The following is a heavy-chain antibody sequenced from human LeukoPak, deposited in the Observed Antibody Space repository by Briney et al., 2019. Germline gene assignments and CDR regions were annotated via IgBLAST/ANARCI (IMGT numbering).Heavy chain of an antibody. CDR2: IIPILGIA. CDR3: ARDIKYYYDSSGYSPYDAFDI. D-gene: IGHD3-22*01. J-gene: IGHJ3*02. Sequence: SVKVSCKASGGTFSSHAISWVRQAPGQGLEWMGRIIPILGIANYAQKFQGRVTITADKSTSTAYMELSSLRSEDTAVYYCARDIKYYYDSSGYSPYDAFDIWGQGTMVTVSS. CDR1: GGTFSSHA. V-gene: IGHV1-69*04.